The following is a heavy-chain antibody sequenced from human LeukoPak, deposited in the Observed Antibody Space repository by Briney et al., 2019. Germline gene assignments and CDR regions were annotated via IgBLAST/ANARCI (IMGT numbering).Heavy chain of an antibody. CDR1: GFTVSSNY. D-gene: IGHD6-13*01. CDR3: ARTKKSSTYYYYYMDV. J-gene: IGHJ6*03. CDR2: IYSGGST. Sequence: TGGSLRLSCAASGFTVSSNYMSWVRQAPGKGLEWVSVIYSGGSTYYADSVKGRFTISRDNSKNTLYLQMNSLRAEDTAVYYCARTKKSSTYYYYYMDVWGKGTTVTVSS. V-gene: IGHV3-53*01.